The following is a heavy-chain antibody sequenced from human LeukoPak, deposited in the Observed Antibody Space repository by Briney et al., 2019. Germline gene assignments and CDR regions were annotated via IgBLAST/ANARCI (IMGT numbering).Heavy chain of an antibody. V-gene: IGHV4-39*07. CDR1: GGSISSSSYY. Sequence: PSETLSLTCTVSGGSISSSSYYWGWIRQPPGKGLEWIGSIYYSGSTNYNPSLKSRVTISVDTSMNQFSLKLSSVTAADTAVYYCARALGAAAGTLDYWGQGTLVTVSS. CDR2: IYYSGST. CDR3: ARALGAAAGTLDY. D-gene: IGHD6-13*01. J-gene: IGHJ4*02.